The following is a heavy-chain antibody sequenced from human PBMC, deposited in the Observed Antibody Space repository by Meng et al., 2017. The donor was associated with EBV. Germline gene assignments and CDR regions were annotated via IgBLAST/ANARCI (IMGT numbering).Heavy chain of an antibody. D-gene: IGHD3-16*01. CDR3: WGDLNYGSY. Sequence: EAARGVSGGGSAQPGGARKLSCGASGFIFRDSAMHWVRQASGKGLEWVGRVETKTSKYATAYAASVKGRFSVSRDDSKNMVFLEMNSLKTEDTARYYCWGDLNYGSYWGQGTLVTVSS. V-gene: IGHV3-73*01. J-gene: IGHJ4*02. CDR2: VETKTSKYAT. CDR1: GFIFRDSA.